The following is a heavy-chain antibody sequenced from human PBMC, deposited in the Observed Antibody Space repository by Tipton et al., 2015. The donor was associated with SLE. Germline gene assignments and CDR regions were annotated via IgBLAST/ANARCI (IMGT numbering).Heavy chain of an antibody. J-gene: IGHJ5*02. CDR3: ARRDGYSSIWNWFDP. V-gene: IGHV3-33*01. Sequence: SLRLSCAASGFTFSTYGIHWVRQAPGKGLEWVAVIWYDGSSKLYADSVKGRFSVPRDNSKNTLYLQMNSLRAEDTAVYYCARRDGYSSIWNWFDPWGQGTLVTVSS. CDR1: GFTFSTYG. D-gene: IGHD6-13*01. CDR2: IWYDGSSK.